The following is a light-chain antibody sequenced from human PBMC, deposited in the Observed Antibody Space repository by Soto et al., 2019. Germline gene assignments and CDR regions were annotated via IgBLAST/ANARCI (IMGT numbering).Light chain of an antibody. CDR3: QSYDSSLSGWKV. Sequence: QSVLTQPPSVSGAPGQRVTISCTGSSSNIGAGYDVHWYQQLPGTAPKLLISGNSNRPSGVPDRFSGSKSGTSDSLAITGLQAEDEADYYCQSYDSSLSGWKVFGGGTKLTVL. CDR1: SSNIGAGYD. V-gene: IGLV1-40*01. CDR2: GNS. J-gene: IGLJ2*01.